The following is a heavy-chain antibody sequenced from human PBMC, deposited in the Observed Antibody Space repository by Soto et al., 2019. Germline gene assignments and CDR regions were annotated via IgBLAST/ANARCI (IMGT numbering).Heavy chain of an antibody. J-gene: IGHJ4*02. V-gene: IGHV5-51*03. CDR1: GYTFNSYW. CDR2: IDPSDSDT. Sequence: EVQLVQSGAEVKKPGDFLKISCKVYGYTFNSYWYVWVRQRPGKGLEYMGVIDPSDSDTRYSPSFQGQVTISVDKSISTLYLQWDSLKASDTATYYCARGPNDLDYWGQGTLVTVSS. CDR3: ARGPNDLDY.